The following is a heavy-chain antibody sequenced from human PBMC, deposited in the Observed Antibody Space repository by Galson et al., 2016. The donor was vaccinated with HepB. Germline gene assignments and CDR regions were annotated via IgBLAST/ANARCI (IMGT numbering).Heavy chain of an antibody. CDR1: GFTFSSCA. CDR3: ARAAGDYGNDGFPNFDY. D-gene: IGHD4-17*01. Sequence: SLRLSCAASGFTFSSCAMVWVRQAPGKGLEWISAISGSDGRTYYADSVKGRFTISRDNSKNTLFLQMNSLRDEDTAVCFCARAAGDYGNDGFPNFDYWGQGTLVTVSS. CDR2: ISGSDGRT. V-gene: IGHV3-23*01. J-gene: IGHJ4*02.